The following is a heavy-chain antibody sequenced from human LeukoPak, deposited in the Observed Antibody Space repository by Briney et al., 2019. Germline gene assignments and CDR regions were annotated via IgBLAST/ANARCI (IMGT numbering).Heavy chain of an antibody. CDR2: ISWNSGSM. CDR1: GFTFDDYA. D-gene: IGHD3-10*01. Sequence: PGRSLRLSCAASGFTFDDYAMHWVRQAPGKGLEWVSGISWNSGSMGYADSVKGRFTISRDNAKNSLYLQMNSLRAEDTALYYCAKDILYYGSGSSDAFDIWGQGTVVTVSS. CDR3: AKDILYYGSGSSDAFDI. V-gene: IGHV3-9*01. J-gene: IGHJ3*02.